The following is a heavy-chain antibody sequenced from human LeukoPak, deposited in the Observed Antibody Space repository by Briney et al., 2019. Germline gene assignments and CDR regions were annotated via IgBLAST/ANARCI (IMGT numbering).Heavy chain of an antibody. CDR3: ARVSSSWYYFDN. D-gene: IGHD6-13*01. CDR2: IYIGGST. Sequence: SETLSLTCTVSGGSISSYYWSWIRRPAGKGLEWIGRIYIGGSTYYNPSLTSRVTMSVDTSKNQFSLKLSSVTAADTAVYYCARVSSSWYYFDNWGQGTLVTASS. CDR1: GGSISSYY. J-gene: IGHJ4*02. V-gene: IGHV4-4*07.